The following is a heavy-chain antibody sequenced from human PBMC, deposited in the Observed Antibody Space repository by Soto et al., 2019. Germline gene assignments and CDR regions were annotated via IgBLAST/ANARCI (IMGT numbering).Heavy chain of an antibody. CDR2: IYYSGST. J-gene: IGHJ5*02. CDR1: GGSISSYY. CDR3: ARERPDGARLDP. Sequence: SETLSLTCTVSGGSISSYYWSWIRQPPGKGLEWIGYIYYSGSTYYNPSLKSRVAISVDTSKNQFSLKLSSVTAADTAVYYCARERPDGARLDPWGQGTLVTVSS. D-gene: IGHD6-6*01. V-gene: IGHV4-59*12.